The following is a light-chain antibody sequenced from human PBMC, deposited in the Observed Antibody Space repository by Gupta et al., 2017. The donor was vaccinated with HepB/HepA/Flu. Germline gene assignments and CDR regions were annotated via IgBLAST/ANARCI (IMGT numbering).Light chain of an antibody. CDR2: AAS. CDR1: QDIIDL. J-gene: IGKJ3*01. CDR3: QQAKTFPFT. V-gene: IGKV1-12*01. Sequence: DVQITQFPSFVCASGGDRVTISCRASQDIIDLLAWYQQKPGQAPKLLIYAASMLHTGVPSRLSGSGSGTDFTLTISSLQSEDFATYYCQQAKTFPFTFGHGTRVDMK.